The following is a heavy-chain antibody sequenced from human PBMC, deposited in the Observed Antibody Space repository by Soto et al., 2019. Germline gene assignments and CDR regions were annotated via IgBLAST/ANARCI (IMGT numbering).Heavy chain of an antibody. CDR3: ASRYGGNFDF. V-gene: IGHV4-4*02. J-gene: IGHJ4*02. CDR2: IYHSGDP. Sequence: SETLSLTCAVXGGSISSSNWWSWLRQPPGKGLEWLGQIYHSGDPTYNPSLNSRVTISVDKSKNQFSLKLSSVTAADTAVYYCASRYGGNFDFWGQGTLVTVSS. CDR1: GGSISSSNW. D-gene: IGHD1-26*01.